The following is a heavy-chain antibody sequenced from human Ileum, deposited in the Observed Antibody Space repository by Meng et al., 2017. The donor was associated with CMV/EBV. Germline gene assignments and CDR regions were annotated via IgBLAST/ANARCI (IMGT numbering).Heavy chain of an antibody. J-gene: IGHJ3*01. CDR2: KKYCGTA. V-gene: IGHV4-30-4*08. Sequence: QAPMQEFGPRWLKPEQSLSLPWPVSGGSLINANYFWSLIRQPSGKSLEFLGYKKYCGTAYYRPSIPNRLSISFDTSKNQLYLYLNSMTPEVRSVYYCAREVINPAESDGFDVWAKGTLVTVSS. D-gene: IGHD3-10*01. CDR1: GGSLINANYF. CDR3: AREVINPAESDGFDV.